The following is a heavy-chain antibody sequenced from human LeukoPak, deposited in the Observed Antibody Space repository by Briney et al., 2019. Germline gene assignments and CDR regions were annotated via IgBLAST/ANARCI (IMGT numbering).Heavy chain of an antibody. CDR1: GGSISSGSYY. CDR3: AREDKGPAFFDY. CDR2: IYTSGST. D-gene: IGHD2-15*01. V-gene: IGHV4-61*02. J-gene: IGHJ4*02. Sequence: SQTLSPTCTVSGGSISSGSYYWSWIRQPAGKGLEWIGRIYTSGSTNYNPSLMSRVPLSVGRFTNQFSLKLSSVHAALTAVYYCAREDKGPAFFDYWGQGTLVTVSS.